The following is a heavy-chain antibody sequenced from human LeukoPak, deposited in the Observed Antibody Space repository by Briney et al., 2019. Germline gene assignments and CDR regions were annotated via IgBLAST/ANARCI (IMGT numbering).Heavy chain of an antibody. J-gene: IGHJ4*02. CDR2: IYHSGST. Sequence: SETLSLTCTVSGDAITSDKYYWGWIRQPPGKGLEWIGYIYHSGSTYYNPSLKSRVTISVDRSKNQFSLKLSSVTAADTAVYYCARAGTDSSGYYYDYWGQGTLVTVSS. V-gene: IGHV4-30-2*01. D-gene: IGHD3-22*01. CDR3: ARAGTDSSGYYYDY. CDR1: GDAITSDKYY.